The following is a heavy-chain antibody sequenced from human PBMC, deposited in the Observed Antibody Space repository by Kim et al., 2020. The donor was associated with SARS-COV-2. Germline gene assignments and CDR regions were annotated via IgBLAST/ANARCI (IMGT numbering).Heavy chain of an antibody. D-gene: IGHD5-18*01. CDR3: VRDARYGGWFDP. Sequence: SETLSLTCTVSGGSISTYYWSWIRQPPGKGLEWIGYIYNSGSTNYNPSLKSRVTISVDTSKNQFSLKLSSVTAADTAVYYCVRDARYGGWFDPWGQGTLVTVSS. J-gene: IGHJ5*02. CDR1: GGSISTYY. CDR2: IYNSGST. V-gene: IGHV4-59*01.